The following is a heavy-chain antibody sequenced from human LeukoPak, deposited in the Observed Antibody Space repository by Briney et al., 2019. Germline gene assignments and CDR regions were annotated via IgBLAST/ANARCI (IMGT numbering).Heavy chain of an antibody. CDR2: ISAYNGNT. CDR1: GYTFTSYG. V-gene: IGHV1-18*01. CDR3: ARVSDLFVYSGSYFLDY. J-gene: IGHJ4*02. D-gene: IGHD1-26*01. Sequence: GASVKVSCKASGYTFTSYGISWVRQAPGQGLEWMGWISAYNGNTNYAQKLQGRVTMTTDTSTSTAYMELRSLRSDDTAVYYCARVSDLFVYSGSYFLDYWGQGTLVTVSS.